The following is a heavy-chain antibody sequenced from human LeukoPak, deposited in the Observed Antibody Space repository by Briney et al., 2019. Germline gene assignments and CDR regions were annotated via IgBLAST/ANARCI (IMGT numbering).Heavy chain of an antibody. CDR2: IYYSGST. Sequence: PSETLSLTCTVSGGSISSYYWSWIRQPPGKGLEWIGYIYYSGSTNYNPSLKSRATISVDTSKNQFSLKLSSVTAADTAVYYCARGSGGNYKAFDYWGQGTLVTVSS. CDR3: ARGSGGNYKAFDY. V-gene: IGHV4-59*01. J-gene: IGHJ4*02. CDR1: GGSISSYY. D-gene: IGHD1-26*01.